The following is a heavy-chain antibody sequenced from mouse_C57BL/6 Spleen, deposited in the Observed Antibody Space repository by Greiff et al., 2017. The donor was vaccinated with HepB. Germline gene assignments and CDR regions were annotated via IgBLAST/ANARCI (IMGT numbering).Heavy chain of an antibody. Sequence: EVKLMESGPGLVKPSQSLSLTCSVTGYSITSGYYWNWIRQFPGNKLEWMGYISYDGSNNYNPSLKNRISITRDTSKNQFFLKLNSVTTEDTATYYCARDQVYSNYETYFDYWGQGTTLTVSS. J-gene: IGHJ2*01. CDR3: ARDQVYSNYETYFDY. CDR2: ISYDGSN. D-gene: IGHD2-5*01. V-gene: IGHV3-6*01. CDR1: GYSITSGYY.